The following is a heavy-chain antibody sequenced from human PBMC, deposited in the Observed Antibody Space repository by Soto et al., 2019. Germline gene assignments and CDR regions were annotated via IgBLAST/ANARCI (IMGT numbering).Heavy chain of an antibody. CDR1: GGTFSSYA. CDR2: IIPIFGTA. D-gene: IGHD6-6*01. CDR3: AARIAARLSTDYYGMDV. V-gene: IGHV1-69*13. Sequence: ASVKVSCKASGGTFSSYAISWVRQAPGQGLEWMGGIIPIFGTANYAQKFQGRVTITADESTSTAYMELSSLRSEDTAVYYCAARIAARLSTDYYGMDVWGQGTTVTVSS. J-gene: IGHJ6*02.